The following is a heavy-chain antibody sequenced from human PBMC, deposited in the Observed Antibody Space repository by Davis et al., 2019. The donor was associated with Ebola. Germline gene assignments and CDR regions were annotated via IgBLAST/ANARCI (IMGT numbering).Heavy chain of an antibody. CDR1: GYTLTELS. Sequence: ASVKVSCKVSGYTLTELSMHWVRQAPGKGLEWMGGFNPEDGETIYAQKFQGRVTMTEDTSTNTAYMELSSLRSEDTAVYYCARGPSVATAHYFDYWGQGTLVTVSS. J-gene: IGHJ4*02. V-gene: IGHV1-24*01. CDR2: FNPEDGET. CDR3: ARGPSVATAHYFDY. D-gene: IGHD2-21*02.